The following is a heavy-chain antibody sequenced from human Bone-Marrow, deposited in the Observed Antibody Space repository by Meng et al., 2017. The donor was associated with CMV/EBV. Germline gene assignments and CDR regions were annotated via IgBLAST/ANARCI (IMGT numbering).Heavy chain of an antibody. Sequence: SETLSPTCTVSGGSISSYYWSWIRQPPGKGLEWIGYIYYSGSTNYNPSLKSRVTISVDTSKNQFSLKLSSVTAADTAVYYCARGRGDIVPALNYWGQGTLVTVSS. CDR3: ARGRGDIVPALNY. D-gene: IGHD5-12*01. V-gene: IGHV4-59*01. CDR2: IYYSGST. CDR1: GGSISSYY. J-gene: IGHJ4*02.